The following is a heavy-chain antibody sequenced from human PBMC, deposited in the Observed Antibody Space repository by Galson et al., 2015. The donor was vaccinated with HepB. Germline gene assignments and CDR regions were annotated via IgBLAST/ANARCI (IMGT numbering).Heavy chain of an antibody. CDR2: IKSNIDGGTT. J-gene: IGHJ3*02. CDR3: STGVVIAANEGFDI. D-gene: IGHD2-21*01. CDR1: GFPFKNAW. Sequence: SLRLSCAVSGFPFKNAWMTWVRQAPGKGLEWIGRIKSNIDGGTTDYAAPVKQRFSISRDDSKNTLYLHLNSLKTEDTGVYYCSTGVVIAANEGFDIWGQGTQVTVSA. V-gene: IGHV3-15*01.